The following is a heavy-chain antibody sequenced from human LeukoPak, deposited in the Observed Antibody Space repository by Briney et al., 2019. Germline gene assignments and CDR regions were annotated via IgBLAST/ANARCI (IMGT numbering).Heavy chain of an antibody. CDR2: ISGSGGST. V-gene: IGHV3-23*01. Sequence: GGSLRLSCAASGFTFSTYGMTWVRQAPGKGLEWVSAISGSGGSTYYADSVKGRFTISRDNSKNTLYLQMNSLRAEDTAVYYCAKDLDYDILTGSDYWGQGTLVTVSS. CDR1: GFTFSTYG. J-gene: IGHJ4*02. D-gene: IGHD3-9*01. CDR3: AKDLDYDILTGSDY.